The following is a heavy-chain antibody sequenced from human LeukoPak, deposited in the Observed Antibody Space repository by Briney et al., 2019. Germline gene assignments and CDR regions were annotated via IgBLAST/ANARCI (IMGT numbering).Heavy chain of an antibody. V-gene: IGHV4-59*01. CDR3: ARGPRCSGGSCYFVH. D-gene: IGHD2-15*01. CDR1: GGSISSYY. CDR2: IHYSGST. Sequence: SETLSLTCTVSGGSISSYYWSWIRQSPGKGLEWIGYIHYSGSTNYNPSLKSRVTMSLDTSKNQFSLRLSSVTAADTAVYYCARGPRCSGGSCYFVHWGQGTLVTVSS. J-gene: IGHJ4*02.